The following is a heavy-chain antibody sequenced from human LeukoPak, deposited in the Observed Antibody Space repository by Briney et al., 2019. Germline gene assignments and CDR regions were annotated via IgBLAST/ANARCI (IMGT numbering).Heavy chain of an antibody. CDR2: IIPIFGTA. CDR1: RGTFSSYT. J-gene: IGHJ5*02. Sequence: SVKVSCKASRGTFSSYTISWVRQAPGQGLEWMGGIIPIFGTADYAQKFQGRVTITADESTSTAYMELSSLRSEDTAVYYCAILVSGSYYPTWGQGTLVTVSS. D-gene: IGHD3-10*01. V-gene: IGHV1-69*13. CDR3: AILVSGSYYPT.